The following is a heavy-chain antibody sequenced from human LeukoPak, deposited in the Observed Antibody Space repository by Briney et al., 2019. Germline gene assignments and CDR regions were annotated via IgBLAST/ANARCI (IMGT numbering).Heavy chain of an antibody. Sequence: SETLSLTCSVSGGXISSYYWSWIRQPPGKGLEWIGYIFYSGSTNYNPSLKSRVTISLDTSKNQFSLRLDSVTAADTAVYYCARDSISSDAFDIWGQGTMVTVSS. CDR2: IFYSGST. J-gene: IGHJ3*02. CDR1: GGXISSYY. V-gene: IGHV4-59*01. CDR3: ARDSISSDAFDI. D-gene: IGHD2/OR15-2a*01.